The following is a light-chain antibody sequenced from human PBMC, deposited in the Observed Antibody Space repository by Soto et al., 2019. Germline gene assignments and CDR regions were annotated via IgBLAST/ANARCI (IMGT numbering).Light chain of an antibody. J-gene: IGKJ3*01. V-gene: IGKV1-27*01. CDR3: QTYNHGLLT. Sequence: DIQMTQSPSSLSASVGDRITITCRASQGINNFLAWYQQKAGEVPKVLIHTASTLQSGVPSRFSGSGSGTDFTLIINSMQPVDVATYYCQTYNHGLLTFGPGTKVDSK. CDR2: TAS. CDR1: QGINNF.